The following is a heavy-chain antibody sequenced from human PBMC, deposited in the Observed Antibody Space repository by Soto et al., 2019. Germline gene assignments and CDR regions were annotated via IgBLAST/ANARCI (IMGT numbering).Heavy chain of an antibody. CDR2: ITATSSYT. D-gene: IGHD3-10*01. CDR1: RFSFSDYY. CDR3: ARGGKEILRGVINNMDV. Sequence: LSLSCAASRFSFSDYYMNWIRQAPGKGLEWLSYITATSSYTNYADSVKGRFTISRDNDKNSLYLQMNSLRVEDTAVYYCARGGKEILRGVINNMDVWGQGTTVTVSS. V-gene: IGHV3-11*06. J-gene: IGHJ6*02.